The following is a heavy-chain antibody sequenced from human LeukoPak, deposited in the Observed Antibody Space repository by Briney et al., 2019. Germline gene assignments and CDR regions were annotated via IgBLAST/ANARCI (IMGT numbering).Heavy chain of an antibody. D-gene: IGHD2-2*01. V-gene: IGHV4-34*01. CDR3: ARGQGYCSSTSCYEWGYWFDP. CDR2: INHSGST. CDR1: GGSFSGYY. J-gene: IGHJ5*02. Sequence: TSETLSLTCAVYGGSFSGYYWSWIRQPPGKGLEWIGEINHSGSTNYNPSLKSRVTISVDTSKNQFSLKLSSVTAADTAVYYCARGQGYCSSTSCYEWGYWFDPWGQGTLVTVSS.